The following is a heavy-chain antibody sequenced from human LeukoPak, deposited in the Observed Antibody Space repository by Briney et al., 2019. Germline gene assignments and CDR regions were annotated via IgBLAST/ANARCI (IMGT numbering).Heavy chain of an antibody. CDR3: ARGRGAIPP. Sequence: PSETLSLTCAVYGGSFSGYYWSWIRQPPGKGLEWIGEINHSGSTNYNPSLKSRVTISVDTSKNQFSLKLSSVTAADTAVYYCARGRGAIPPWGQGTLVTVSS. J-gene: IGHJ5*02. CDR2: INHSGST. D-gene: IGHD2-2*02. V-gene: IGHV4-34*01. CDR1: GGSFSGYY.